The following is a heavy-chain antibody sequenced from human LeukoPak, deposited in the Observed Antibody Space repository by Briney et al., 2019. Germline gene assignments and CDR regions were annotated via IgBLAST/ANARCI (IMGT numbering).Heavy chain of an antibody. CDR2: INPAGTET. CDR1: GFSFSAYW. J-gene: IGHJ4*02. V-gene: IGHV3-7*01. CDR3: ARFGYVAAVDL. Sequence: PGGSLRLSCAASGFSFSAYWMTWVRQAPGTGLECVANINPAGTETYYVDPVKGRFTISRDNAKNLLYLQMNSLRAEDTAVYYCARFGYVAAVDLWGQGTLVTVSS. D-gene: IGHD2-15*01.